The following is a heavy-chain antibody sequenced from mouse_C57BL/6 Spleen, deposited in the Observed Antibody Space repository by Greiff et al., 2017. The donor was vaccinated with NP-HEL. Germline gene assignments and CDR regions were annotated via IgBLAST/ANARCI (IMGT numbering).Heavy chain of an antibody. V-gene: IGHV1-22*01. J-gene: IGHJ2*01. D-gene: IGHD2-4*01. CDR2: INPNNGGT. CDR3: ARGEIYYDYDVDY. Sequence: VQLKQSGPELVKPGASVKMSCKASGYTFTDYNMHWVKQSHGKSLEWIGYINPNNGGTSYNQKFKGKATLTVNKSSSTAYMELRSLTSEDSAVYYCARGEIYYDYDVDYWGQGTTLTVSS. CDR1: GYTFTDYN.